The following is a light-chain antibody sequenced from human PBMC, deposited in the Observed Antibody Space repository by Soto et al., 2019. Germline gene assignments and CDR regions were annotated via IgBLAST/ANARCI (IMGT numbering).Light chain of an antibody. CDR2: GVS. CDR3: QQSGSSPIT. J-gene: IGKJ5*01. Sequence: EIVLTQSPGTVSLSLGERVTLSCRASPTVRSIYVAWYQPKVGQAPRLLIYGVSSRVTGIPDRFSGSVSGTDFTLTIRSLEPEDFAVYDGQQSGSSPITFGQGTRLEIK. V-gene: IGKV3-20*01. CDR1: PTVRSIY.